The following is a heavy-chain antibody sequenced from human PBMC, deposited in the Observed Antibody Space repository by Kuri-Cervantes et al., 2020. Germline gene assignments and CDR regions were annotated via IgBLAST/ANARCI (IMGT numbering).Heavy chain of an antibody. CDR1: GGSISSSSYY. J-gene: IGHJ5*02. V-gene: IGHV4-61*01. CDR2: IYYSGST. D-gene: IGHD1-26*01. Sequence: SETLSLTCTVSGGSISSSSYYWSWIRQAPGKGLEWIGYIYYSGSTNYNPSLKSRVTISVDTSKNQFSLKLSSVTAADTAVYYCARDYRGSYFNGFDPWGQGTLVTVSS. CDR3: ARDYRGSYFNGFDP.